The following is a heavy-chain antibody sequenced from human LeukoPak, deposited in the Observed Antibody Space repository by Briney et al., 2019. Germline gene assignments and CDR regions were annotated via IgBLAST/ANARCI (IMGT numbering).Heavy chain of an antibody. D-gene: IGHD3/OR15-3a*01. CDR3: AEDNDVTGYPLRTDLRS. J-gene: IGHJ4*02. CDR1: GFTFDDYA. CDR2: ISWNSGSI. Sequence: GGSLRLSCAASGFTFDDYAMHWVRQAPGKGLEWVSGISWNSGSIGYADSVKGRFTISRDNAKNSLYLQMNSLGAEDTALYYCAEDNDVTGYPLRTDLRSWGQGTLVTVSS. V-gene: IGHV3-9*01.